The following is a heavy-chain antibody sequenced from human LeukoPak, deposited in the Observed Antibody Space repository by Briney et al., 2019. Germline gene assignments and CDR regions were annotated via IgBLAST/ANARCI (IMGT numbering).Heavy chain of an antibody. V-gene: IGHV4-59*08. CDR2: IYYSGST. CDR1: GGSISSYY. D-gene: IGHD3-16*02. Sequence: SETLSLTCTVSGGSISSYYWSWIRQPPGKGLEWIGYIYYSGSTNYNPSLKSRVTISVDTSKNQFSLKLSSVTAADTAVYYCARGEITFGGVIVTSFDSWGQGTLVTVSS. J-gene: IGHJ4*02. CDR3: ARGEITFGGVIVTSFDS.